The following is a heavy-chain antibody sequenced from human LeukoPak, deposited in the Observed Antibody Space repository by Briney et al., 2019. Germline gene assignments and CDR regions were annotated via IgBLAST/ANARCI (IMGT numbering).Heavy chain of an antibody. J-gene: IGHJ4*02. CDR3: AREMEQWLVQGEFDY. D-gene: IGHD6-19*01. CDR2: IIPIFGTA. Sequence: SVKVSCKASGGTFSSDAISWVRQAPGQGLEWMGRIIPIFGTANYAQKFQGRVTITTDESTSTAYMELSSLRSEDMAVYYCAREMEQWLVQGEFDYWGQGTLVTVSS. V-gene: IGHV1-69*05. CDR1: GGTFSSDA.